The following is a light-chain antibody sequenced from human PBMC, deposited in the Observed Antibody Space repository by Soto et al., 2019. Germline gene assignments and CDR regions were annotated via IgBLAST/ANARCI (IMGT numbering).Light chain of an antibody. CDR1: QSVSSNY. V-gene: IGKV3-20*01. J-gene: IGKJ4*01. CDR2: GAS. Sequence: EIVLTQSPGTLSLSPGERATLSCRASQSVSSNYLAWYQQKPGQAPRLLIYGASIRAPGIPDRFSGSESGTDFTLTIRRLEPEDFAVYYCQQYGNSLLTFGGGTKVEIK. CDR3: QQYGNSLLT.